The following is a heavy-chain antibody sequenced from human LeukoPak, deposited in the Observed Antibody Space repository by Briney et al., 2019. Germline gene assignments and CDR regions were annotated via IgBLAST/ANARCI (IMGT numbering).Heavy chain of an antibody. CDR3: ARDKGLGPAVAGIDY. Sequence: ASVKVSCKASGYTFTNYGISWVRQAPGQELEWMGWISAYNGNTNYAQKFQGRVTMTTDTSTRTAYMELRSLRSDDTAVYYCARDKGLGPAVAGIDYWGQGTLVTVSS. V-gene: IGHV1-18*01. CDR2: ISAYNGNT. J-gene: IGHJ4*02. D-gene: IGHD6-19*01. CDR1: GYTFTNYG.